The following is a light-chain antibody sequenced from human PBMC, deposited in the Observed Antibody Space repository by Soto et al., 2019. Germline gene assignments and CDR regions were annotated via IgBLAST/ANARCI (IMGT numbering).Light chain of an antibody. CDR2: RAS. Sequence: DIQMTQSPSTLSASVGDRVTITYRASQSIRNWLAWYQQKPGTAPKLLIYRASSLETWVPSRFSGSGSGTDFALTITSLQPDDFATYYCQQYDSYPWTFGQGTKVDIK. CDR1: QSIRNW. CDR3: QQYDSYPWT. V-gene: IGKV1-5*03. J-gene: IGKJ1*01.